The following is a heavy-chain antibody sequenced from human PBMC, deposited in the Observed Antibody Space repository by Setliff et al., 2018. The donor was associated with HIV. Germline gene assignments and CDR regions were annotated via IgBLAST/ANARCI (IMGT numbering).Heavy chain of an antibody. J-gene: IGHJ4*02. V-gene: IGHV1-69*05. CDR2: VIPIFGTA. CDR1: GDTFSSYA. CDR3: ARDRSYYPNYFDY. D-gene: IGHD1-26*01. Sequence: SVQVSCKASGDTFSSYAISWVRQAPGQGLEWMGGVIPIFGTANYAQKFQGRVTITTDESTRTSYMELSSLRSEDTAVYYCARDRSYYPNYFDYWGQGTLVTVSS.